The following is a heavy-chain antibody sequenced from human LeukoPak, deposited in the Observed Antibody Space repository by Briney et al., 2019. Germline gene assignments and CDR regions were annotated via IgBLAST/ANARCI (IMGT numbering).Heavy chain of an antibody. D-gene: IGHD3-10*01. V-gene: IGHV3-7*01. Sequence: GGSLRLSCAASGFTLNSYWMSWVRQAPGKGLEWVANINEDGSAKSYVDSVKGRFTISRDNTRNSLYLQITGLRAEDTAVYYCARDEPGYGEFLLYWGQGTLVTVSS. CDR1: GFTLNSYW. J-gene: IGHJ4*02. CDR3: ARDEPGYGEFLLY. CDR2: INEDGSAK.